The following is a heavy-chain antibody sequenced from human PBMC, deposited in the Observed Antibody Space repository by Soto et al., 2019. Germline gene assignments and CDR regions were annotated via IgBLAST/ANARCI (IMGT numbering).Heavy chain of an antibody. CDR2: IIPILGIA. J-gene: IGHJ4*02. CDR3: GGGDYYGSGSYDMIDY. D-gene: IGHD3-10*01. V-gene: IGHV1-69*02. CDR1: GGTFSSYT. Sequence: QVQLVQSGAEVKKPGSSVKVSCKASGGTFSSYTISWVRQAPGQGLEWMGRIIPILGIANYAQKFQGRVTITADKSTSTAYMEGSSLRSEDTAVDYCGGGDYYGSGSYDMIDYWGQGTLVTVSS.